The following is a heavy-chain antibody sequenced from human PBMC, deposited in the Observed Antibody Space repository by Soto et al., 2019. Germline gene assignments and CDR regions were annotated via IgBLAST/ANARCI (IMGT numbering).Heavy chain of an antibody. CDR1: GGTFSSYA. CDR3: ARDLTGYCSSTSCSNWFDP. D-gene: IGHD2-2*03. Sequence: SVKVSCKASGGTFSSYAISWVRQAPGQGLEWMGGIIPIFGTANYAQKFQGRVTITADESTSTAYMELSSLRSEDTAVYYCARDLTGYCSSTSCSNWFDPWGKGTLVTVSS. V-gene: IGHV1-69*13. CDR2: IIPIFGTA. J-gene: IGHJ5*02.